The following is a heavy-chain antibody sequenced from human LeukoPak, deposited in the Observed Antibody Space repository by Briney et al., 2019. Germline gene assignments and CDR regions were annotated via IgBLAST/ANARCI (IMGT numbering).Heavy chain of an antibody. Sequence: GGSLRLSCAASGFTFSSYAMHWVRKAPGKGLEWVAVISYDGSNKYYADSVKGRFTISRDNSKNTLYLQMHSLRAEDTAVYYCARDRNRTPYSSGWYDYWGQGTLVTVSS. CDR2: ISYDGSNK. CDR3: ARDRNRTPYSSGWYDY. V-gene: IGHV3-30-3*01. D-gene: IGHD6-19*01. CDR1: GFTFSSYA. J-gene: IGHJ4*02.